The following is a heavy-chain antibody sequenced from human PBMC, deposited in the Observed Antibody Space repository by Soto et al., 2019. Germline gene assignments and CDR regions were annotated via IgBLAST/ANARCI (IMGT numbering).Heavy chain of an antibody. D-gene: IGHD2-15*01. V-gene: IGHV3-49*04. CDR3: TRLPPARRGYCSGGSCYPFDY. Sequence: EVQLVDSGGGLVQPGRSLRLSCTASGFTFGDYAMIWVRQAPGKGLERGGYITSKNYGGTTEYAASVKGRFAISRDDSKSIVYLQMNSLKTEDTAIYYCTRLPPARRGYCSGGSCYPFDYWGQGTLVTVSS. CDR2: ITSKNYGGTT. CDR1: GFTFGDYA. J-gene: IGHJ4*02.